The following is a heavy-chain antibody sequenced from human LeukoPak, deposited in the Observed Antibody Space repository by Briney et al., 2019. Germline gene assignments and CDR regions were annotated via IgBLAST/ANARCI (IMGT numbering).Heavy chain of an antibody. D-gene: IGHD7-27*01. CDR1: GFTFSNAW. CDR2: IKRKTDGGTT. J-gene: IGHJ4*02. CDR3: STGALGT. Sequence: GGSLRLSCAASGFTFSNAWMSWVRQAPGKGLEWVARIKRKTDGGTTDYAAPVKGRFTISRDDSKNTLYLQMNSLKTEDTAVYYCSTGALGTWGQGILVTVSP. V-gene: IGHV3-15*01.